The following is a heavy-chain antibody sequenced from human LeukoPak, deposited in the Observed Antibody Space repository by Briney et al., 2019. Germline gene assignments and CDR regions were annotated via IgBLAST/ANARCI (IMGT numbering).Heavy chain of an antibody. V-gene: IGHV1-24*01. CDR2: FDPEDGET. D-gene: IGHD2-2*02. CDR3: ATFQLYPAIYYFDY. Sequence: GASVKVSCKVSGYTLTELSMHWVRQAPGKGLEWMGGFDPEDGETIYAQKFQGRVTMTEDTSTDTAYMELSSLRPEDTAVYYCATFQLYPAIYYFDYWGQGTLVTVSS. J-gene: IGHJ4*02. CDR1: GYTLTELS.